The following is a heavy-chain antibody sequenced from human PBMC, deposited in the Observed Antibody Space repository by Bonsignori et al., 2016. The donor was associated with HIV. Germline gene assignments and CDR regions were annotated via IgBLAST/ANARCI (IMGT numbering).Heavy chain of an antibody. D-gene: IGHD3-10*01. CDR2: IVVGSGNT. Sequence: WVRQAPGQRLEWIGWIVVGSGNTNYAQKFQERVTITRDMSTSTAYMELSSLRSEDTAVYYCAAARYGDDAFDIWGQGTMVTVSS. J-gene: IGHJ3*02. V-gene: IGHV1-58*01. CDR3: AAARYGDDAFDI.